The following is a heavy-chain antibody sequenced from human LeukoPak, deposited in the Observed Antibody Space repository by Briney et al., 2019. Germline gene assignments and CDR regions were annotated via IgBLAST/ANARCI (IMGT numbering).Heavy chain of an antibody. CDR1: GFTFSGHA. CDR3: ASSPSSYFDY. Sequence: PGRSLRFSCAASGFTFSGHAMHWVRQAPGKGMEWVALVSYDGTNKYYSDSVMGRFTISRDNSKDKLDLQLNTLRAEDTAVYYCASSPSSYFDYWGQGTLVTVSS. J-gene: IGHJ4*02. D-gene: IGHD6-13*01. CDR2: VSYDGTNK. V-gene: IGHV3-30-3*01.